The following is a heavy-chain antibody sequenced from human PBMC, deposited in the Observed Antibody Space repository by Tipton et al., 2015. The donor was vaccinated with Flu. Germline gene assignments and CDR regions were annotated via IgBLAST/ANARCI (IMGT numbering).Heavy chain of an antibody. Sequence: TLSLTCTVSGDSMRSDYFWAWIRQAPGKGLEWIGNIHYSGSPHYNPSLRSRATMSVDTSQNQFSLRLTSVTAADTAVYYCARDYGDFNWFDSWGQGTLVTVSS. J-gene: IGHJ5*01. CDR3: ARDYGDFNWFDS. V-gene: IGHV4-38-2*02. CDR2: IHYSGSP. CDR1: GDSMRSDYF. D-gene: IGHD4-17*01.